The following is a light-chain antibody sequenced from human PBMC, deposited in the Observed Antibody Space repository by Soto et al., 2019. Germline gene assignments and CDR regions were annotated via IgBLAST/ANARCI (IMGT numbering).Light chain of an antibody. CDR3: CSYVGSDSYV. J-gene: IGLJ1*01. CDR2: DVS. CDR1: SSDVGGYKS. Sequence: QSALAQPRSVSGSPGQSVTVSCIGTSSDVGGYKSVSWYQQYPGKGPKLMIYDVSERPSGVPNRFSGSKSGNTASLTIPGLQAEDEADSYCCSYVGSDSYVFGTGTKVT. V-gene: IGLV2-11*01.